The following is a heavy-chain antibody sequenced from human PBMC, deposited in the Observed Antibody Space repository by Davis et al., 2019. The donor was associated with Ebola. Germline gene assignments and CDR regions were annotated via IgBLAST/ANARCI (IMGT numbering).Heavy chain of an antibody. J-gene: IGHJ4*02. CDR2: ISYDGSNK. CDR3: ARAHLLRYFDWLPTLDDY. Sequence: LSLTCAASGFTFSSYAMSWVRQAPGKGLEWVAVISYDGSNKYYADSVKGRFTISRDNSKNTLYLQMNSLRAEDTAVYYCARAHLLRYFDWLPTLDDYWGQGTLVTVSS. V-gene: IGHV3-30-3*01. D-gene: IGHD3-9*01. CDR1: GFTFSSYA.